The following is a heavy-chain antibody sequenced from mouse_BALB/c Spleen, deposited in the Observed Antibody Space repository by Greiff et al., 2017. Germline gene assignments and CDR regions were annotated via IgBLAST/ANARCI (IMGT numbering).Heavy chain of an antibody. Sequence: EVKLVESGGGLVKPGGSLKLSCAASGFTFSSYAMSWVRQTPEKRLEWVASISSGGSTYYPDSVKGRFTISRDNARNILYLQMSSLRSEDTAMYYCARRGLYYGYDEDFDYWGQGTTLTVSS. CDR1: GFTFSSYA. D-gene: IGHD2-2*01. J-gene: IGHJ2*01. CDR2: ISSGGST. V-gene: IGHV5-6-5*01. CDR3: ARRGLYYGYDEDFDY.